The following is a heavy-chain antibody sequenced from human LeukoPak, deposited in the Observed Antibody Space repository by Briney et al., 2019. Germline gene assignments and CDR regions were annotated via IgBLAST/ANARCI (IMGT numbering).Heavy chain of an antibody. CDR2: TYYRSKWYT. Sequence: SQTLSVTCDISGESVSSKNGAWNWIRQSPSRGLEWLGRTYYRSKWYTDYAVSTNGRITISPDTSKNQFSLQLNSVTPDDTAVYYCARDVGTSGWHTFDYWGQGTLVTVSS. CDR1: GESVSSKNGA. J-gene: IGHJ4*02. D-gene: IGHD6-19*01. CDR3: ARDVGTSGWHTFDY. V-gene: IGHV6-1*01.